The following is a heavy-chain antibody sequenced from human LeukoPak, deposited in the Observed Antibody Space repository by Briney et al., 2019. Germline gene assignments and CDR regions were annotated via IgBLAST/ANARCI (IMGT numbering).Heavy chain of an antibody. J-gene: IGHJ5*02. V-gene: IGHV4-61*05. CDR1: GGSISSSSYY. CDR2: IYYSGST. Sequence: PSETLSLTCTVSGGSISSSSYYWGWIRQPPGKGLEWIGYIYYSGSTNYNPSLKSRVTISVDTSKNQFSLKLSSVTAADTAVYYCARHTWFGESTTFDPWGQGTLVTASS. D-gene: IGHD3-10*01. CDR3: ARHTWFGESTTFDP.